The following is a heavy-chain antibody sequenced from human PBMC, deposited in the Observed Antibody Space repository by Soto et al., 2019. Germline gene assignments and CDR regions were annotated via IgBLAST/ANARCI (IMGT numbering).Heavy chain of an antibody. J-gene: IGHJ4*02. Sequence: ASVKVSCKASGYTFTSYGISWVRQAPGQGLEWMGWISAYNGNTNYAQKLQGRVTMTTDTSTSTAYMELRSLRSDDTAVYYCARGPLRKYYYDSSGYYLGYWGQGTLVTVPS. D-gene: IGHD3-22*01. CDR1: GYTFTSYG. CDR2: ISAYNGNT. CDR3: ARGPLRKYYYDSSGYYLGY. V-gene: IGHV1-18*01.